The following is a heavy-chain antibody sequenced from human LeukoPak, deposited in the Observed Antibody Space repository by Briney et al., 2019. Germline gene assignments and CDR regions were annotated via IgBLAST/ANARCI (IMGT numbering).Heavy chain of an antibody. CDR2: TNQDESEK. J-gene: IGHJ4*02. CDR3: AKGHRYCSSTSCYGPYYFDY. CDR1: GVTFSSYW. V-gene: IGHV3-7*01. D-gene: IGHD2-2*01. Sequence: PGGSLRLSCAASGVTFSSYWMSWVRQAPGKGLEWVANTNQDESEKNFVDPVKGRFTISRDNAKNSLYLQMNSLRAEDTAVYYCAKGHRYCSSTSCYGPYYFDYWGQGTLVTVSS.